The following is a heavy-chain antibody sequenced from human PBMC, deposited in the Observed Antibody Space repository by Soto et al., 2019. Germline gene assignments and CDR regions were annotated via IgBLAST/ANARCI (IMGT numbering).Heavy chain of an antibody. CDR3: AKRRLIWASREYFFGS. CDR1: GFTFTNFG. CDR2: ITYDGGDK. J-gene: IGHJ5*02. Sequence: QVQLVESVGGVVQPGRSLRLSCAASGFTFTNFGLHWVRQAPGKGLEWVALITYDGGDKKYAASVQGRFTISRDISKNTVYLQMNSLRPEATAVYYCAKRRLIWASREYFFGSWGQATLVSVSS. D-gene: IGHD3-3*01. V-gene: IGHV3-30*18.